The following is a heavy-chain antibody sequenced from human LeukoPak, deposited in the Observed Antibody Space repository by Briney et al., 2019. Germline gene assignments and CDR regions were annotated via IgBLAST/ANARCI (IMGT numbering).Heavy chain of an antibody. J-gene: IGHJ4*02. CDR2: ISAYNGST. CDR1: GYTFTSYG. V-gene: IGHV1-18*01. D-gene: IGHD1-7*01. CDR3: ARPSAAGTTSPQDY. Sequence: ASVKVSCKASGYTFTSYGISWVRQAPGQGLEWMGWISAYNGSTNYAQKLQGRVTMTTDTSTSTAYMELRSLRSDDTAVYYCARPSAAGTTSPQDYWGQGTLVTVSS.